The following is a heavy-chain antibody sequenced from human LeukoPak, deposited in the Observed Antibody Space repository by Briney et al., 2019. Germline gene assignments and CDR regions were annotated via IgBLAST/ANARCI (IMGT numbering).Heavy chain of an antibody. Sequence: GGSLRLSCAASGFTFSSYAMSWVRQAPGKGLEWVSAISGSGGSTYYADSVKGRFTISRDNSKNTLFLQMNSLRAEDTAVYYCAKRTDYSNYGPFDYWGQGTLVTVAS. V-gene: IGHV3-23*01. D-gene: IGHD4-11*01. CDR3: AKRTDYSNYGPFDY. CDR1: GFTFSSYA. CDR2: ISGSGGST. J-gene: IGHJ4*02.